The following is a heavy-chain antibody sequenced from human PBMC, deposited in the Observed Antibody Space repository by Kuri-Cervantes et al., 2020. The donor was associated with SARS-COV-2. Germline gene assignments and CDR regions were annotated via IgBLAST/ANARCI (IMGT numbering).Heavy chain of an antibody. V-gene: IGHV3-48*01. Sequence: GESLKISCAASGFTFSSYSMNWVRQAPGKGLEWVSYISSSSSTIYYADSVKGRFTISRDNAKNSLYLQMNSLRAEDTAVYYCATEAHILTGYYYYYGMDVWGQGTTVTGSS. CDR2: ISSSSSTI. CDR1: GFTFSSYS. D-gene: IGHD3-9*01. J-gene: IGHJ6*01. CDR3: ATEAHILTGYYYYYGMDV.